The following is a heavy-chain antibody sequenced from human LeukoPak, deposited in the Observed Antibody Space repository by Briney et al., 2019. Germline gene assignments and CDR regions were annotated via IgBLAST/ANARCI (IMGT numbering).Heavy chain of an antibody. Sequence: PSETLSLICSVSDGSFTGYYWNWIRQFPGKGLEWVGEINHSGATFYHPSLKSRVKIAIDTSKKHFSLRLTSVTAADTAVYYCARGETDYYSEFGLDVWGQGTMVSVSS. J-gene: IGHJ6*02. CDR1: DGSFTGYY. CDR3: ARGETDYYSEFGLDV. V-gene: IGHV4-34*01. CDR2: INHSGAT. D-gene: IGHD5-24*01.